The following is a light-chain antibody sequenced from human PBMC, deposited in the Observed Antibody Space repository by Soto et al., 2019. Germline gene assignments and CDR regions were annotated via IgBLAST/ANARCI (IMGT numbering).Light chain of an antibody. CDR2: AAS. CDR1: QGISSY. V-gene: IGKV1-9*01. J-gene: IGKJ2*01. CDR3: QQYNSYSRDT. Sequence: IQLTQSPSSLSASVGDRVTITCRASQGISSYLAWYQQKPGKAPKLLIYAASTLQSGVPSRFSGSGSGTEFTLTISSLQPDDFATYYCQQYNSYSRDTFGQGTKLEIK.